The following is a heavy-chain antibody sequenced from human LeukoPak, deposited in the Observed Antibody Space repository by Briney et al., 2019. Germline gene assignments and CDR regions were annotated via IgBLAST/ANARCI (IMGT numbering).Heavy chain of an antibody. V-gene: IGHV3-9*01. J-gene: IGHJ4*02. Sequence: QPGRSLRLSCAASGFTFDDYAMHWVRQAPGKGLEWVSGISWNSGSIAYADSVKGRFTISRDNTKNSLYLQINSLRAEDTALYYCAKDPVRYETSGYSAFDYWGQGTLVTVSS. CDR1: GFTFDDYA. D-gene: IGHD3-22*01. CDR2: ISWNSGSI. CDR3: AKDPVRYETSGYSAFDY.